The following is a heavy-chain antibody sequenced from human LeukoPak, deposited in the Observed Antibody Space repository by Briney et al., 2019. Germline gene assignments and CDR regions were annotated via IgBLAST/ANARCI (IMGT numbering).Heavy chain of an antibody. CDR2: IHPSDSDT. CDR1: GYSFTTYW. CDR3: ARHYYNDNTLLDF. J-gene: IGHJ4*02. D-gene: IGHD3-22*01. V-gene: IGHV5-10-1*01. Sequence: GESLKISCKGSGYSFTTYWISWVRQMPGEGPEWMGRIHPSDSDTNYSPSFQGHVTFSTDKSISTAYLQWTSLKASDTAIYFCARHYYNDNTLLDFWGQGALVTVSS.